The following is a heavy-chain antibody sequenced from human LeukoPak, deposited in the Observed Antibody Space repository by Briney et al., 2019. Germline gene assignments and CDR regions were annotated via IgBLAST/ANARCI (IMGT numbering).Heavy chain of an antibody. V-gene: IGHV3-21*01. J-gene: IGHJ6*04. CDR2: ISSSSTYT. CDR3: AREDASSLDV. D-gene: IGHD3-10*01. Sequence: GGSLRLSCAASGFTFSSYWMSWVRQAPGKGLEWVSSISSSSTYTYHADSVKGRFTISRDNAKNSLYLQMNSLRAEDTAVYYCAREDASSLDVWGKGTTVTVSS. CDR1: GFTFSSYW.